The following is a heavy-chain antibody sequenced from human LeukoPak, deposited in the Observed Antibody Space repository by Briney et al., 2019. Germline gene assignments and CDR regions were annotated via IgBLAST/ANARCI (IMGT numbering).Heavy chain of an antibody. CDR2: IYWDDK. CDR1: GFSLSTSGVG. D-gene: IGHD5-18*01. Sequence: SGPTLVNPTQTLTLTCTFSGFSLSTSGVGVGWIRQPPGKALEWLALIYWDDKRYSPSLKSRLTITKDTSKNQVVLTMTNMDPVDTATYYCAQPVDTAMVHWSQGTLVTVSS. V-gene: IGHV2-5*01. CDR3: AQPVDTAMVH. J-gene: IGHJ4*02.